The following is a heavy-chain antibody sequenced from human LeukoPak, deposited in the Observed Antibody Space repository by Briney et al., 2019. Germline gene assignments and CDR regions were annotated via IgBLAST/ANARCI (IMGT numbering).Heavy chain of an antibody. D-gene: IGHD5-18*01. J-gene: IGHJ4*02. CDR3: ARDRPGNTAIDY. Sequence: GGSLRLSCAASGFTFSTYWMHWVRQAPGKGLVWVSRIHSDGRSTSYADSVNGRFTISRDNAKNTLYLQMNSLRAEDTVVYYCARDRPGNTAIDYWGQGTLVTVSS. V-gene: IGHV3-74*01. CDR2: IHSDGRST. CDR1: GFTFSTYW.